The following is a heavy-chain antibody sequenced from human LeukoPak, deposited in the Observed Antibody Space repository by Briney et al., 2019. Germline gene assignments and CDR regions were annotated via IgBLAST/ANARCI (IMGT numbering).Heavy chain of an antibody. Sequence: SETLSLTCTVSGGSISSYYWSWIRQPPGKGLEWIGSIYHSGSTYYNPSLKSRVTISVDTSKNQFSLKLSSVTAADTAVYYCARGDVAVAGSGNWFDPWGQGTLVTVSS. V-gene: IGHV4-38-2*02. CDR2: IYHSGST. J-gene: IGHJ5*02. CDR3: ARGDVAVAGSGNWFDP. D-gene: IGHD6-19*01. CDR1: GGSISSYY.